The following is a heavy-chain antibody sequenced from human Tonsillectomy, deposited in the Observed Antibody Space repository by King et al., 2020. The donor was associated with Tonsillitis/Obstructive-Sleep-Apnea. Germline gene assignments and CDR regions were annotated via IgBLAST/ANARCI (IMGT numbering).Heavy chain of an antibody. J-gene: IGHJ4*02. V-gene: IGHV3-15*01. CDR2: IKSKTDGGTT. CDR3: NTGVKAHSGSYYTYYFDY. D-gene: IGHD3-10*01. CDR1: GFTFSNAW. Sequence: VQLVESGGGLVKPGGSLRLSCAASGFTFSNAWMSWVRQAPGKGLEWVGRIKSKTDGGTTDYAAPVKGRFTISRDDSKNTLSLQMNSLKTEDTAVYYCNTGVKAHSGSYYTYYFDYWGQGTLVTVSS.